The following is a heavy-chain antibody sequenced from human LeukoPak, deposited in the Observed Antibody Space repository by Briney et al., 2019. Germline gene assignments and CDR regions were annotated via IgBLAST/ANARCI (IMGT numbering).Heavy chain of an antibody. V-gene: IGHV3-30*02. CDR3: ARVNGGDWKYYFDY. J-gene: IGHJ4*02. CDR2: IRYDGSNK. Sequence: GGSLRLSCAASGFTFSSYGMHWVRQAPGKGLEWVAFIRYDGSNKYYADSVKGRFTISRDNSKNTLYLQMNSLRAEDTAVYYCARVNGGDWKYYFDYWGQGTLVTVSS. D-gene: IGHD2-21*02. CDR1: GFTFSSYG.